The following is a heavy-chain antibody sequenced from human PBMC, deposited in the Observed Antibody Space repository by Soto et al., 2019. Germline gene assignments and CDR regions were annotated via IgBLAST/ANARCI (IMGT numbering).Heavy chain of an antibody. CDR1: GFTFGTTD. CDR3: GKNSGWFNT. D-gene: IGHD3-10*01. CDR2: IDGSGGIT. Sequence: QFLQSGGGLVQPGGSLTLSCAASGFTFGTTDMSWVRPAPVEGLEWVSTIDGSGGITYYADSVKGRFTISRDNSRNTVYLHMNSLRGDDTALYYCGKNSGWFNTWGQGARVTVSS. J-gene: IGHJ5*02. V-gene: IGHV3-23*01.